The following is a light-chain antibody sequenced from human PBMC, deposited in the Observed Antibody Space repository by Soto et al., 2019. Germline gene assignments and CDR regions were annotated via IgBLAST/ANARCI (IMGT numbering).Light chain of an antibody. V-gene: IGKV4-1*01. CDR1: QSVLYSSNNKNY. J-gene: IGKJ3*01. CDR3: QQYYTTPLT. Sequence: DIVMTQSPDYLAVSLGERATINCKSSQSVLYSSNNKNYLAWYQQKPGQPPKLLIYWASTRESGVPDRFSGSGSGTDFTLTISSLQAEDVAVYFCQQYYTTPLTFGPGTKVDI. CDR2: WAS.